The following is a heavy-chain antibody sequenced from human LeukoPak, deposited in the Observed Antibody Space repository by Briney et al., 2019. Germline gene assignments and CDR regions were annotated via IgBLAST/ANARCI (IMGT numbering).Heavy chain of an antibody. D-gene: IGHD3-9*01. J-gene: IGHJ6*02. CDR2: IKSKTDGGTT. Sequence: GGSLRLSCAASGFTFSNAWMSWVRQAPGKGLEWVGRIKSKTDGGTTDYAAPVKGRFTISRDDSKNTLYLQMNSLKTGDTAVYYCTTDYDILTGPAPYYYYGMDVWGQGTTVTVSS. CDR1: GFTFSNAW. CDR3: TTDYDILTGPAPYYYYGMDV. V-gene: IGHV3-15*01.